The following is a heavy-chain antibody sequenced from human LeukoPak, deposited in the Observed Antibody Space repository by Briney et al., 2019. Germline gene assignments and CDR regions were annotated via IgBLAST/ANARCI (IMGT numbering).Heavy chain of an antibody. CDR2: IYTTGIT. D-gene: IGHD3-22*01. CDR1: GGSISTYY. CDR3: ARGSYYYDSSGYYLDY. V-gene: IGHV4-4*07. Sequence: SETLSLTCTVSGGSISTYYWNWIRQPAGKGLEWIGRIYTTGITNYNPSLKSRVSVSVDTSKNQFSLKLSSVTAADTAVYYCARGSYYYDSSGYYLDYWGQGTLVTVSS. J-gene: IGHJ4*02.